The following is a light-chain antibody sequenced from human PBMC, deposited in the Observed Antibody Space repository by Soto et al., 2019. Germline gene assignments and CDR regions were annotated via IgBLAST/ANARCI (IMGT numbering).Light chain of an antibody. CDR3: QHYNSYSEA. CDR2: KAS. J-gene: IGKJ1*01. CDR1: QTISSW. Sequence: DIKMSQSPSTLSGSVGDKVTITCRASQTISSWVAWYQQKPGKAPKLLIYKASTLKSGVPSRFSGSGSGAEFTLTISSLQPDGFATYYCQHYNSYSEAFAQGTKVDIK. V-gene: IGKV1-5*03.